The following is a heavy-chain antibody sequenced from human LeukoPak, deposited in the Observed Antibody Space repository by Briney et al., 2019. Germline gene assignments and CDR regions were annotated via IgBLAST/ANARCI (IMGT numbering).Heavy chain of an antibody. Sequence: GGSLRLSCAVSGFTFSRYWMSWVRQAPGKGLEWVANINQGGSVKYYVDTVKGRLTISRDSAKNSLYLQMNGLRAEDTAVYYCSRDSQDFYVYYRVVWGKGTTVTVSS. CDR1: GFTFSRYW. CDR3: SRDSQDFYVYYRVV. D-gene: IGHD2/OR15-2a*01. V-gene: IGHV3-7*03. J-gene: IGHJ6*03. CDR2: INQGGSVK.